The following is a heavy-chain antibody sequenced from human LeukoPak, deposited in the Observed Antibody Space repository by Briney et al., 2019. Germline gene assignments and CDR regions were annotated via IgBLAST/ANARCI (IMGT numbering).Heavy chain of an antibody. V-gene: IGHV1-3*01. CDR2: INAGNSNT. Sequence: ASVKVSCKASGYTFTSYAMHWVRQAPGQRLEWMGWINAGNSNTKYSQKFQGRVTITRDTSASTAYMELSSLRSEDTAVYYCASRSSSWSSYYYGMDVWGQGTTVTVSS. J-gene: IGHJ6*02. D-gene: IGHD6-13*01. CDR3: ASRSSSWSSYYYGMDV. CDR1: GYTFTSYA.